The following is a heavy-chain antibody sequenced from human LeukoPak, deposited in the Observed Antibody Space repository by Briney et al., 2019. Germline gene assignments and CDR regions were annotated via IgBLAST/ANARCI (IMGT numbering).Heavy chain of an antibody. CDR3: ARVSGLGMNEYYQH. Sequence: GGSLRLSCEASGLTFSNSWMHWVLQVPGKGLVWVSRINNEGTTISYADSVKGRFTISRDNAKNTLYLQMNSLRAEDTAVYYCARVSGLGMNEYYQHWGQGTLVTVAS. D-gene: IGHD3-10*01. V-gene: IGHV3-74*01. CDR2: INNEGTTI. CDR1: GLTFSNSW. J-gene: IGHJ1*01.